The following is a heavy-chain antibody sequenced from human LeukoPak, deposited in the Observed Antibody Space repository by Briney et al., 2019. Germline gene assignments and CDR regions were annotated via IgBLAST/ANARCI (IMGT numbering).Heavy chain of an antibody. V-gene: IGHV7-4-1*02. CDR2: INTNTGNP. CDR3: AREQPVADAFDN. CDR1: VYTFTRYA. D-gene: IGHD6-19*01. J-gene: IGHJ3*02. Sequence: APLKVSCTASVYTFTRYAMTSVRQAPGHRREWRGWINTNTGNPTYAQGFTGRFVFSLDTSASTAYLQISSLKAEDTAVYYCAREQPVADAFDNWGQGTMVTVSS.